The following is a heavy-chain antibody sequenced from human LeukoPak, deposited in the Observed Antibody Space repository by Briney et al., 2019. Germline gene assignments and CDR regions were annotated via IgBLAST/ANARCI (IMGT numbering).Heavy chain of an antibody. CDR1: GGSISSYY. CDR2: IYYSGST. V-gene: IGHV4-59*01. Sequence: SETLSLTCTVSGGSISSYYWSWIRQPPGKGLEWIGYIYYSGSTNYNPSLKSRVTISVDTSKNQFSLKLSYVTAADTAVYYCVGSSDKGPLSRYYGMDVWGQGTTVTVSS. J-gene: IGHJ6*02. CDR3: VGSSDKGPLSRYYGMDV. D-gene: IGHD6-6*01.